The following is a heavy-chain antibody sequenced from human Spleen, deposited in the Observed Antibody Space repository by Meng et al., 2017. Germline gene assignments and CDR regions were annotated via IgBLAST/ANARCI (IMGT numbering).Heavy chain of an antibody. CDR2: ISNNGGST. CDR3: ARAYCSGGSCYFDY. Sequence: GESLKISCAASGFTFSSYEMNWVRQAPGQGLEYVSAISNNGGSTYYANSVKGRFTISRDNSKNTLYLQMGSLRAEDMAVYYCARAYCSGGSCYFDYWGQGMLVTVSS. CDR1: GFTFSSYE. J-gene: IGHJ4*02. D-gene: IGHD2-15*01. V-gene: IGHV3-64*01.